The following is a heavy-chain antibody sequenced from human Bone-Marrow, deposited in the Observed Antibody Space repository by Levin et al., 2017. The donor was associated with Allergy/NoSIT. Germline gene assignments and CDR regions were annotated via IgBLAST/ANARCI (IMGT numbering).Heavy chain of an antibody. CDR1: GIRFSDYG. V-gene: IGHV3-30*18. J-gene: IGHJ4*02. D-gene: IGHD3-10*01. Sequence: WGSLRLSCAVSGIRFSDYGFHWVRQAPGKGLEWVTLSANDGSQQFYADSVKGRFTVSRDKSKNTLNLQMRYLRPDDTAVYYCAKGGSFDSWGQGTLVTVSS. CDR2: SANDGSQQ. CDR3: AKGGSFDS.